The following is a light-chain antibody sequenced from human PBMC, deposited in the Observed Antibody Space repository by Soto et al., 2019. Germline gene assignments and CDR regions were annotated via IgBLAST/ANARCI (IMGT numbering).Light chain of an antibody. CDR2: EGS. CDR3: CSCAGSSTV. V-gene: IGLV2-23*01. Sequence: QSALTQPASVSGSPGQSITISCTGTSSDVGSYNLVSWYQQHPGKAPKLMIYEGSKRPSGVSNRFSGSKSGNTASLTISGLQAEDEADYYGCSCAGSSTVFGGGTKLPVL. CDR1: SSDVGSYNL. J-gene: IGLJ2*01.